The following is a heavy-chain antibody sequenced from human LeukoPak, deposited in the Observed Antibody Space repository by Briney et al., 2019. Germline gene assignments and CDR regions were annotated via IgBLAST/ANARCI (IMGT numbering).Heavy chain of an antibody. V-gene: IGHV4-61*02. Sequence: SQTLSLTCTLSGGSISSDLLHWSSIRQPAGKGLEWIGRVYSSGTTNYNPSLKSRVTISIERSKNQVSLMLNSVTAADTAVYYCAGVAYGSGSYSKCIYYWGQGTLVIVSS. CDR1: GGSISSDLLH. J-gene: IGHJ4*02. D-gene: IGHD3-10*01. CDR2: VYSSGTT. CDR3: AGVAYGSGSYSKCIYY.